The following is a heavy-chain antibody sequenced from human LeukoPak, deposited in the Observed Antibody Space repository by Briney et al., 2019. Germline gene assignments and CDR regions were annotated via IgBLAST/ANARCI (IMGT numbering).Heavy chain of an antibody. CDR1: GGSISSYY. CDR2: IYYSGST. Sequence: SSETLSLTCTVSGGSISSYYWSWLRQPPGKGLEWIGYIYYSGSTNYNPSLKSRVTISVDTSKNQFSLKLSSVTAADTAVYYCARGGDYGSDFDYWGQGTLVTVSS. D-gene: IGHD4-17*01. CDR3: ARGGDYGSDFDY. V-gene: IGHV4-59*01. J-gene: IGHJ4*02.